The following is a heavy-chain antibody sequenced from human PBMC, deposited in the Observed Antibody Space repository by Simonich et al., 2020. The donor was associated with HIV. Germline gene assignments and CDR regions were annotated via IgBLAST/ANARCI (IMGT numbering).Heavy chain of an antibody. CDR1: GYTFTGYY. Sequence: GAEVKKPGASVKVSCKASGYTFTGYYMNWVRQAPRQGLEWMGWINPNSGGTNSAQKFQGRVTMTRDTSISTAYMELNRLKSDDTAIYYCATHGPGSYSSALDIWGQGTMVTVSS. V-gene: IGHV1-2*02. CDR2: INPNSGGT. D-gene: IGHD1-26*01. CDR3: ATHGPGSYSSALDI. J-gene: IGHJ3*02.